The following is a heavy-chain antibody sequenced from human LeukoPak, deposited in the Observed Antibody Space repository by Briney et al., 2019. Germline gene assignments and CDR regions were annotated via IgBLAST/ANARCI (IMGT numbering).Heavy chain of an antibody. CDR3: ARDGIAVAGKNFDY. D-gene: IGHD6-19*01. CDR2: IIPIFGTA. J-gene: IGHJ4*02. CDR1: GGTFSSYA. V-gene: IGHV1-69*05. Sequence: GASVKVSCKASGGTFSSYAISWVRQAPGQGLEWMGGIIPIFGTANYAQKFQGRVTITTDESTSTAYMELSSLRSEDTAVYYCARDGIAVAGKNFDYWGQGTLVTVSS.